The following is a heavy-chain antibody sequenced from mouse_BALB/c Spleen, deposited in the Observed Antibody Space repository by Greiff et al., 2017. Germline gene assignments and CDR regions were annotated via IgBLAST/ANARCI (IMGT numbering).Heavy chain of an antibody. CDR2: INPSNGGT. CDR3: TGGNYGFAY. Sequence: QVQLQQSGAELVKPGASVKLSCKASGYTFTSYYMYWVKQRPGQGLEWIGEINPSNGGTNFNEKFKSKATLTVDKSSSTAYMQLSSLTSEDSAVYYCTGGNYGFAYWGQGTLVTVSA. CDR1: GYTFTSYY. V-gene: IGHV1S81*02. D-gene: IGHD2-1*01. J-gene: IGHJ3*01.